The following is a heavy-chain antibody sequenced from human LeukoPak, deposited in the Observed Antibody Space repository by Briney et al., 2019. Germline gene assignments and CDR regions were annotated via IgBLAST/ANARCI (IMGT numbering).Heavy chain of an antibody. CDR2: INHSGST. D-gene: IGHD3-3*01. J-gene: IGHJ4*02. Sequence: SETLSLTCAVYGGSFSGYYWSWIRQPPGKGLEWIGEINHSGSTNYNPSLKSRVTISVDTSKNQFSLKLSSVTAADTAVYYCARRSEYYDFWSGTDYFDYWGQGTLVTVSS. V-gene: IGHV4-34*01. CDR1: GGSFSGYY. CDR3: ARRSEYYDFWSGTDYFDY.